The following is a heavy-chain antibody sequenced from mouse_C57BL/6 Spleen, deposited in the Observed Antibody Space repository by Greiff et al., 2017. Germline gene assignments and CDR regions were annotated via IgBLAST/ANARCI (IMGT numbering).Heavy chain of an antibody. J-gene: IGHJ4*01. CDR1: GYTFTSYW. V-gene: IGHV1-55*01. CDR2: IYPGSGST. Sequence: VQLQQPGAELVKPGASVKMSCKASGYTFTSYWITWVKQRPGQGLEWIGDIYPGSGSTNYNEKFKSKATLTVDTSSSTAYMQLSSLTSEDSAVYYCARSIYYDYDVGAMDYWGQGTSVTVSS. D-gene: IGHD2-4*01. CDR3: ARSIYYDYDVGAMDY.